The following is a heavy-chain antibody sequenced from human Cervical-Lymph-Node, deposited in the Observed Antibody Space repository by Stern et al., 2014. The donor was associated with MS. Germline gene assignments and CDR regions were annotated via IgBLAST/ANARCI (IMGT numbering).Heavy chain of an antibody. CDR3: ARETIAVAGIGMDV. Sequence: QLQLQESGPGLVKPSQTLSLTCTVSGGSISSGSYYWSWIRQPAGKGLEWIGRIYTSGSTNYNPSLKSRVTISVDTSKNQFSLKLGFVTAADTAVFYCARETIAVAGIGMDVWGQGTTVTVSS. J-gene: IGHJ6*02. CDR1: GGSISSGSYY. V-gene: IGHV4-61*02. CDR2: IYTSGST. D-gene: IGHD6-19*01.